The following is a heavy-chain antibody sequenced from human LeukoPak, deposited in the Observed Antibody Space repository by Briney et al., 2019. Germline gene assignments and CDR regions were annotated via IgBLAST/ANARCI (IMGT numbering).Heavy chain of an antibody. CDR3: ARTKGYGSGSPYFDY. D-gene: IGHD3-10*01. V-gene: IGHV3-66*01. Sequence: GGSLRLPCAASGFTVSSNYMSWVRQAPGKGLEWVSVIYSGGSTYYADSVKGRFTISRDNSKNTLYLQMNSLRAEDTAVYYCARTKGYGSGSPYFDYWGQGTLVTVSS. J-gene: IGHJ4*02. CDR1: GFTVSSNY. CDR2: IYSGGST.